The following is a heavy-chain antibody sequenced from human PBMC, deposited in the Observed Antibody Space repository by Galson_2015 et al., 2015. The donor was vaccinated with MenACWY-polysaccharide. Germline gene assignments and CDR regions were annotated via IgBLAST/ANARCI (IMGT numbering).Heavy chain of an antibody. CDR3: ARGHYGLDV. V-gene: IGHV3-11*01. CDR1: GFSLGAWY. Sequence: SLRLSCAASGFSLGAWYMSWIRQAPGKGLAWLSSISKSGDSIYYGDSVKGRFAISRDNAKNSLYLQLNSLEVEDTAIYYCARGHYGLDVWGQGTTVTVSS. CDR2: ISKSGDSI. J-gene: IGHJ6*02.